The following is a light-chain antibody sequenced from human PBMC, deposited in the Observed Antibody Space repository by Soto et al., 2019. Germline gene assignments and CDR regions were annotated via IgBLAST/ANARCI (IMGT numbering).Light chain of an antibody. V-gene: IGKV4-1*01. J-gene: IGKJ4*01. CDR2: WSS. CDR3: QQYYSTPLT. CDR1: QSLLYSSNNKNY. Sequence: DIVMTQSPDSLAVSLGERATIDCRSSQSLLYSSNNKNYLAWYQQKPGQPPTLLIYWSSTRESGVPDRFSGSGSGTDFTLTISSLQAEEVAVYYCQQYYSTPLTFGGGTKVEIK.